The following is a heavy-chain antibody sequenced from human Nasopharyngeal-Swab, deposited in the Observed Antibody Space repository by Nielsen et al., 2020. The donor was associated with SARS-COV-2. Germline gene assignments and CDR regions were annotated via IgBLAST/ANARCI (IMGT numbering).Heavy chain of an antibody. D-gene: IGHD6-19*01. CDR3: ARDSGVAGTEYYYYGMDV. Sequence: WIRQPPGKGLERIGYIYYSGSTYYNPSLKSRVTISVDTSKNQFSLKLSSVTAADTAVYYCARDSGVAGTEYYYYGMDVWGQGTTVTVSS. V-gene: IGHV4-30-4*01. CDR2: IYYSGST. J-gene: IGHJ6*02.